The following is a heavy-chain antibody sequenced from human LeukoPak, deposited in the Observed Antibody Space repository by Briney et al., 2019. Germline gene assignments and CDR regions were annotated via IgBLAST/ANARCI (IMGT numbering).Heavy chain of an antibody. CDR3: AKAEGYDILTGLDY. Sequence: GGSLRLSCATSGFTFSSYAMSWVRQAPGEGLELVSGIGASGGSTYYADSVKGRLTIPRDNSKNTLYLQMNSLRTEDTAVYYCAKAEGYDILTGLDYWGQGTLVTVSS. CDR2: IGASGGST. CDR1: GFTFSSYA. J-gene: IGHJ4*02. V-gene: IGHV3-23*01. D-gene: IGHD3-9*01.